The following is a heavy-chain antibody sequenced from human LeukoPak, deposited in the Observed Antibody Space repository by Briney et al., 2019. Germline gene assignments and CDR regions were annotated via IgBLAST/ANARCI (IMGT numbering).Heavy chain of an antibody. CDR3: GRDKLDNWNDQDGDY. Sequence: GASVKVSCKASGGTFSSYAISWVRQAPGQGLEWMGGIIPTFGTANYAQKFQGRVTITADKSTSTAYMELSSLTSEDTAVYYCGRDKLDNWNDQDGDYWGQGTLVTVSS. CDR1: GGTFSSYA. J-gene: IGHJ4*02. V-gene: IGHV1-69*06. CDR2: IIPTFGTA. D-gene: IGHD1-20*01.